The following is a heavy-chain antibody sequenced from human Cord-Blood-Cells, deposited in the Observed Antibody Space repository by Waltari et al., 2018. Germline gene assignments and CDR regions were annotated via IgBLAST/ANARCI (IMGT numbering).Heavy chain of an antibody. Sequence: QVQLQQWGAGLLKPSETLSLTCAVSGGSFSGYYWSSIRPPPGKGLEWIGESNQSGSTNYNPSLKSRVTISVDTSKNQFSLKLSSVTAADTAVYYCARVDPDYYYGSGSYFDYWGQGTLVTVSS. CDR3: ARVDPDYYYGSGSYFDY. J-gene: IGHJ4*02. V-gene: IGHV4-34*01. CDR1: GGSFSGYY. D-gene: IGHD3-10*01. CDR2: SNQSGST.